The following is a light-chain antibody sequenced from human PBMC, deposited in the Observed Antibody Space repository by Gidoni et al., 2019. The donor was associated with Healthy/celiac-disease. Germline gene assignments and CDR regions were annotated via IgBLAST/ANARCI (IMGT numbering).Light chain of an antibody. CDR3: QQYNNWPPLT. J-gene: IGKJ4*01. V-gene: IGKV3-15*01. CDR1: QRVSST. CDR2: GAS. Sequence: EIVMTQSPTTLSVSPGERATLSCRASQRVSSTLAWYQQKPGQAPRLLIYGASTRATGIPARFRGSGSGTEFTLTISSLQSEDFAVYYCQQYNNWPPLTFGGGTKVEIK.